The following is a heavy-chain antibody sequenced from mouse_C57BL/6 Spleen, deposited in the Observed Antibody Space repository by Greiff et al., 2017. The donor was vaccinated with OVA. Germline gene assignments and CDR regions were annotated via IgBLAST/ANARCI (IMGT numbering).Heavy chain of an antibody. D-gene: IGHD1-1*01. V-gene: IGHV1-82*01. CDR1: GYAFSSSW. Sequence: VHLVESGPELVKPGASVKISCKASGYAFSSSWMNWVKQRPGKGLEWIGRIYPGDGDTNYNGKFKGKATLTADKSSSTAYMQLSSLTSEDSAVYFCARWNYGSSYGGYWGQGTTLTVSS. CDR3: ARWNYGSSYGGY. J-gene: IGHJ2*01. CDR2: IYPGDGDT.